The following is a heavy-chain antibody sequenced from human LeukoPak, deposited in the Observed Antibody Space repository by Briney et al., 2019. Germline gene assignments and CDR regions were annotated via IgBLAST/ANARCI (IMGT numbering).Heavy chain of an antibody. Sequence: GGSLRLSCAASGFTFSDYYMSWIRQAPGKGLEWVSYISSSGSTIYYADSVKGRFTISRDNAKNSLYLQMNSLRAEDTAVYYCARQGSWIQLWFFLDYWGQGTLVTVSS. CDR1: GFTFSDYY. V-gene: IGHV3-11*01. D-gene: IGHD5-18*01. CDR2: ISSSGSTI. CDR3: ARQGSWIQLWFFLDY. J-gene: IGHJ4*02.